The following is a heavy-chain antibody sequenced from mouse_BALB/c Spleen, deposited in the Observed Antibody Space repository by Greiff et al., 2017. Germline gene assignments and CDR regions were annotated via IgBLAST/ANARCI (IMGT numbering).Heavy chain of an antibody. Sequence: VQLQQPGAELVKPGASVKLSCKASGYTFTSYWMHWVKQRPGQGLEWIGEINPSNGRTNYNEKFKSKATLTVDKSSSTAYMQLSSLTSEDSAVYYCARYYYGSSYNYAMDYWGQGTSVTVSS. V-gene: IGHV1S81*02. CDR3: ARYYYGSSYNYAMDY. J-gene: IGHJ4*01. D-gene: IGHD1-1*01. CDR1: GYTFTSYW. CDR2: INPSNGRT.